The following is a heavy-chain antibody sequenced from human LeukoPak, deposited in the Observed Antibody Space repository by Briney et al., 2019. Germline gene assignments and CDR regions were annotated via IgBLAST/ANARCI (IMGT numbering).Heavy chain of an antibody. D-gene: IGHD3-22*01. CDR2: ISSSSSTI. V-gene: IGHV3-48*02. J-gene: IGHJ4*02. CDR1: GFTFSSYS. Sequence: GGSLRLSCAASGFTFSSYSMNWVRQAPGKGLEWVSYISSSSSTIYYADSVKGRLTISRDNAKNSLYLQMNSLRDEDTAVYYCASESRLTPYYDSSGYYYVSWGQGTLVTVSS. CDR3: ASESRLTPYYDSSGYYYVS.